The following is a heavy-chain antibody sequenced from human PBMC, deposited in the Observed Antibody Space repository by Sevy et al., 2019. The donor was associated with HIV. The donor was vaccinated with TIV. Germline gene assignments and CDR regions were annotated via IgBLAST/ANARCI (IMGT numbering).Heavy chain of an antibody. CDR2: IYYSGST. V-gene: IGHV4-59*01. CDR3: ARVGCIRNDVDY. CDR1: GGSMNIYY. D-gene: IGHD1-1*01. Sequence: SETLSLTCSVSGGSMNIYYWSWIRQPPGKGLVWIGFIYYSGSTNYNPSLKSRVTISVDTSKNQFSLKLSSVTAADTAVYYCARVGCIRNDVDYWGQGTLVTVSS. J-gene: IGHJ4*02.